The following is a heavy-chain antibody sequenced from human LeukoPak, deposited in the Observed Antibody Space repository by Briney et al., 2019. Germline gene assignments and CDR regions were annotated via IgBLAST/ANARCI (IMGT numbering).Heavy chain of an antibody. V-gene: IGHV3-23*01. D-gene: IGHD2-15*01. CDR3: AKPSLVVVVATTPADY. CDR1: GFTFSSYA. Sequence: GGSLRLSCAASGFTFSSYAMSWVRQALGKRLEWVSAISGGGGSTYYADTVKGRFTISRDNSKNTLYLQMNSLRAEDTAVYYCAKPSLVVVVATTPADYWGQGTLVTVSS. CDR2: ISGGGGST. J-gene: IGHJ4*02.